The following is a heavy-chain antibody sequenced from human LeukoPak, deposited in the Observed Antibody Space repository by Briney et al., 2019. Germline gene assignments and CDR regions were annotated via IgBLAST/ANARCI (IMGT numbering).Heavy chain of an antibody. CDR1: GGSISSYY. CDR3: ARLGLVGDGGYSGYGQQDY. V-gene: IGHV4-59*01. CDR2: IYYSGST. J-gene: IGHJ4*02. Sequence: QPSETLSLTCTVSGGSISSYYWSWIRQPPGKGLEWIGYIYYSGSTNYNPSLKSRVTISVDTSKNQFSLKLSSVTAADTAVYYCARLGLVGDGGYSGYGQQDYWGQGTLVTVSS. D-gene: IGHD5-12*01.